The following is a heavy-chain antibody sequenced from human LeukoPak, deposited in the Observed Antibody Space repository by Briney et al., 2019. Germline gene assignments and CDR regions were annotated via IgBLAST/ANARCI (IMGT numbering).Heavy chain of an antibody. CDR2: ISGYNGNT. CDR1: GYTFANYG. CDR3: ARTTAGATEGAFDI. D-gene: IGHD1-26*01. J-gene: IGHJ3*02. V-gene: IGHV1-18*01. Sequence: ASVKVSCKASGYTFANYGITWVRQAPGQGLEWMGWISGYNGNTDYAEKLQGRVTMTTDTSTSTAYMELRSLRSDDTAVYYCARTTAGATEGAFDIWGQGTMVTVSS.